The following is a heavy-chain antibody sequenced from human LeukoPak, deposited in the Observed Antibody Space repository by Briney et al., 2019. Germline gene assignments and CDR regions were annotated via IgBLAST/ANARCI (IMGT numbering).Heavy chain of an antibody. CDR1: GGSISSGDYY. Sequence: SQTLSLTCTVSGGSISSGDYYWSWIRQPPGKGLEWIGYIYYSGSTYYNPSLKSRVTISVDTSKNQFSLKLSSVAAADTAVYYCARVSSGWYRGAFDIWGQGTMVTVSS. D-gene: IGHD6-19*01. CDR3: ARVSSGWYRGAFDI. CDR2: IYYSGST. V-gene: IGHV4-30-4*08. J-gene: IGHJ3*02.